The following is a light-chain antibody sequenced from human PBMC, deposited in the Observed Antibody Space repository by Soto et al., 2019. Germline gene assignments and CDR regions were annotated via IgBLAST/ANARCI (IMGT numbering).Light chain of an antibody. J-gene: IGLJ1*01. Sequence: QSALTQPASVSGSPGQSITISCTGTISDVGGYNTVSWYQQHPGKVPKLMIHDVSDRPSWVSDRFSGSKSGNTASLTISGLQAEDEADYYCSSYPTSISYVFGSGTKVTVL. CDR2: DVS. V-gene: IGLV2-14*01. CDR3: SSYPTSISYV. CDR1: ISDVGGYNT.